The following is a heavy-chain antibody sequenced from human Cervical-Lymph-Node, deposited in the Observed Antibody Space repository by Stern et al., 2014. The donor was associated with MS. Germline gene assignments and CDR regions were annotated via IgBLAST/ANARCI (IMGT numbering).Heavy chain of an antibody. CDR1: GYTFTAYF. V-gene: IGHV1-2*02. D-gene: IGHD1-26*01. J-gene: IGHJ4*02. CDR3: ARDRGSYSDY. Sequence: VQLVESGAEVERPGASVKVSCKASGYTFTAYFLHWVRQAPGQGLEWMGWISPKTGSATYAQKLQDRVTMTRDTSINTGYMEVSSLRSDDTAVDYCARDRGSYSDYWGQGTLVAVSS. CDR2: ISPKTGSA.